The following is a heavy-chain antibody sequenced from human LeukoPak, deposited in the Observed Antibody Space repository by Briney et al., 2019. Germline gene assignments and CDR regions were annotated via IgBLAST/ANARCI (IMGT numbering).Heavy chain of an antibody. Sequence: PGGSLRLSCAASGFTFSSYAMHSVRQAPGKGLEWVAVISYDGSNKYYADSVKGRFTISRDNSKNTLYLQMNSLRAEDTAVYYCARGPSAYCSGGSCYSGSAWFDPWGQGTLVTVSS. J-gene: IGHJ5*02. CDR2: ISYDGSNK. CDR3: ARGPSAYCSGGSCYSGSAWFDP. CDR1: GFTFSSYA. V-gene: IGHV3-30-3*01. D-gene: IGHD2-15*01.